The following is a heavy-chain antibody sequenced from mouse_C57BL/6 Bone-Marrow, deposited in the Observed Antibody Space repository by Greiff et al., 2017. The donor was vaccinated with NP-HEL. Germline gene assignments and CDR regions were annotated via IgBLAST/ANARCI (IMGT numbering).Heavy chain of an antibody. CDR1: GYAFTNYL. J-gene: IGHJ3*01. CDR3: ASYYGSRPWFAY. D-gene: IGHD1-1*01. Sequence: VQLQQSGAELVRPGTSVKVSCKASGYAFTNYLIEWVKQRPGQGLEWIGVFNPGSGGTNYNVKFKGKGTLTADKSSSTAYMQLSSLTSEDSAVYFCASYYGSRPWFAYWGQGALVTVSA. CDR2: FNPGSGGT. V-gene: IGHV1-54*01.